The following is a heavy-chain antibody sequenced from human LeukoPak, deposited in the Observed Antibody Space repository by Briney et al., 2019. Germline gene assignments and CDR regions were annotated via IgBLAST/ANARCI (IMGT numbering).Heavy chain of an antibody. D-gene: IGHD3-10*01. CDR1: GYPFIDYY. J-gene: IGHJ5*02. CDR2: INLKSGAT. V-gene: IGHV1-2*02. Sequence: GASVKVSCKASGYPFIDYYMHWVRQAPGQGLEWMGWINLKSGATKDAQKFQGRVTMTGDTSTSTAYLELSGLTSDDTAVYYCARDRRFRSTGIYSDWFGPWGQGTLVTVSS. CDR3: ARDRRFRSTGIYSDWFGP.